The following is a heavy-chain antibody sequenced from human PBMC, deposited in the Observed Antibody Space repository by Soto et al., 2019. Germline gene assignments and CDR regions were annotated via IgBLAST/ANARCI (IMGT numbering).Heavy chain of an antibody. D-gene: IGHD1-26*01. J-gene: IGHJ4*02. V-gene: IGHV4-59*01. Sequence: QVQLQESGPGLVKPSETLSLTCTVSGGSLRTYYWSWSRQPPGKGLEWIGYIYYTGITHYNPSLKSRVSISLDSSKNHFSLRLTSVTAADTAVYYCARDKGGWPDYWGQGTLVTVSS. CDR3: ARDKGGWPDY. CDR2: IYYTGIT. CDR1: GGSLRTYY.